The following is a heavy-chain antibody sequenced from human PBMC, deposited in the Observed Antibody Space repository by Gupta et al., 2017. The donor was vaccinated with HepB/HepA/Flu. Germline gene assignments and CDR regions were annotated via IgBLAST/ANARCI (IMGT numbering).Heavy chain of an antibody. CDR1: GVIFKNFA. CDR3: AGNYSNSAVDV. CDR2: ISSDGRNT. V-gene: IGHV3-30*03. J-gene: IGHJ6*02. D-gene: IGHD3-10*01. Sequence: VVLVQSGGDVVQPGSSLRLACAASGVIFKNFAMHWVRQAPGRGLEWGAVISSDGRNTYDGDSAKGRFTISRDNSHSTLYLQMNRLTIDDSALYFCAGNYSNSAVDVWGQGTTVTVSS.